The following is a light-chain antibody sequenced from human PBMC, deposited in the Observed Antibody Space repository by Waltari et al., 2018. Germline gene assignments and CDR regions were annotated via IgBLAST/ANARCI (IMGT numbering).Light chain of an antibody. Sequence: IVMAQSPVSLPVTPGEPASISCRSSQSLLHSNGYNYMDWYLQKPGQSPQLLIYLGSNRAAGVPDRFSGSGSGTDFTLKISRVEAEDVGVYYCMQALQTPFTFGPGTKVHIK. V-gene: IGKV2-28*01. CDR2: LGS. CDR3: MQALQTPFT. CDR1: QSLLHSNGYNY. J-gene: IGKJ3*01.